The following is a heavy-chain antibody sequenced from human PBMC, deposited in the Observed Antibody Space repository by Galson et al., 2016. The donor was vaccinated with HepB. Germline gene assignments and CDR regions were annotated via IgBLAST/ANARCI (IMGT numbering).Heavy chain of an antibody. Sequence: SVKVSCKAFGYTFTRDAMHWVRQAPGQGLEWMGWIKTNTGNPTYAQGFTGRFVFSLDTSVTTAYLQISSLKAEDTAVYYCARVTSNWNDAAFDLWGQGTMVTVSS. CDR1: GYTFTRDA. CDR3: ARVTSNWNDAAFDL. J-gene: IGHJ3*01. V-gene: IGHV7-4-1*02. D-gene: IGHD1-1*01. CDR2: IKTNTGNP.